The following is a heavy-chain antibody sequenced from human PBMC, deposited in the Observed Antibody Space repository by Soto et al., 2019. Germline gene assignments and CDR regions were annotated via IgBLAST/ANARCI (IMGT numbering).Heavy chain of an antibody. J-gene: IGHJ4*02. CDR2: IYYSGST. CDR3: AGHQLGDYFDY. D-gene: IGHD5-18*01. CDR1: GGSISSSSYY. Sequence: SSETLSLTCTVSGGSISSSSYYWGWIRQPPGKGLEWIGSIYYSGSTYYNPSLKSRVTISVDTSKNQFSLKLSSVTAADTAVYYCAGHQLGDYFDYWGQGTLVTVSS. V-gene: IGHV4-39*01.